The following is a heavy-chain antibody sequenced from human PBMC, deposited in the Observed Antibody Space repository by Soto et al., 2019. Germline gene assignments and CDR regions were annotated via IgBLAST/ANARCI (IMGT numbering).Heavy chain of an antibody. CDR2: INHSGST. J-gene: IGHJ4*02. CDR3: ARGGRRDGYNYDY. CDR1: GGSFSGYY. D-gene: IGHD5-12*01. V-gene: IGHV4-34*01. Sequence: ETLSLTCAVYGGSFSGYYWSWIRQPPGKGLEWIGEINHSGSTNYNPSLKSRVTISVDTSKNQFSLKLSSVTAADTAVYYCARGGRRDGYNYDYWGQGTLVTVSS.